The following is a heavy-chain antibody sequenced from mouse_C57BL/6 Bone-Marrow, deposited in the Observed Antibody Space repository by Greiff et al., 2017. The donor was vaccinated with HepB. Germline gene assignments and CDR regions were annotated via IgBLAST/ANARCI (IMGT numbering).Heavy chain of an antibody. V-gene: IGHV1-19*01. J-gene: IGHJ1*03. D-gene: IGHD1-1*01. CDR1: GYTFTDYY. CDR3: ARGNYYGSNWYFDV. CDR2: INPYNGGT. Sequence: VQLKESGPVLVKPGASVKMSCKGSGYTFTDYYMNWVKQSHGKSLEWIGVINPYNGGTSYNQKFKGKATLTVDKSSSTAYMELNSLTSEDSAVYYCARGNYYGSNWYFDVWGTGTTVTVSS.